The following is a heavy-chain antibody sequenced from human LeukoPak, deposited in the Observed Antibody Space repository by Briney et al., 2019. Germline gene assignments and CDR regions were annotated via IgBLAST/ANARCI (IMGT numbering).Heavy chain of an antibody. Sequence: ASVKVSCKASGYTFTGYYMHWVRQAPGQGLEWMGWINPNSGGTNYAQKFQGRVTMTRDTSISTAYMELSRLRSDDTAVYYCARVSLPEDYDILTGDYWGQGTLVTVSS. D-gene: IGHD3-9*01. CDR1: GYTFTGYY. V-gene: IGHV1-2*02. J-gene: IGHJ4*02. CDR2: INPNSGGT. CDR3: ARVSLPEDYDILTGDY.